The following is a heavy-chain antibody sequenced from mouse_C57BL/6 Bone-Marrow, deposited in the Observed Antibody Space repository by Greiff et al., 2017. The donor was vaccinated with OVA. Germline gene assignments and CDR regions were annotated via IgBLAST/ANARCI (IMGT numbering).Heavy chain of an antibody. V-gene: IGHV1-55*01. D-gene: IGHD1-1*01. CDR3: ARIYYYGSSYWYFDV. J-gene: IGHJ1*03. CDR2: IYPGSGST. CDR1: GYTFTSYW. Sequence: QVQLQQPGAELVKPGASVQMSCKASGYTFTSYWITWVKQRPGQGLEWVGDIYPGSGSTNYYEKFKSKATLTVDTSSSTAYMQLSSLTSEYSAVYYCARIYYYGSSYWYFDVWGTGTTVTVSS.